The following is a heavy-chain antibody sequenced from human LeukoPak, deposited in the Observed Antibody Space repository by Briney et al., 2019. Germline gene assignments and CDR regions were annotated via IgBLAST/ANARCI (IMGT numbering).Heavy chain of an antibody. J-gene: IGHJ4*02. Sequence: PGGSLRLSCAASGFIFDEYTMHWVRHAPGKGLEWVSGISWKSSFIVYADSVKGRFTVSRDNAKNSLYLQMNSLRGEDTAVYYCAKVAESGSYYFDSWGQGILVTVSS. CDR2: ISWKSSFI. D-gene: IGHD1-26*01. CDR1: GFIFDEYT. V-gene: IGHV3-9*01. CDR3: AKVAESGSYYFDS.